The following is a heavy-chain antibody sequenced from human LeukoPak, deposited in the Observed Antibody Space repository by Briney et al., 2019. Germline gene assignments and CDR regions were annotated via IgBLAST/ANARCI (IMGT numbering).Heavy chain of an antibody. Sequence: SETLSLTCTVSGGSISSSSYYWGWIRQPPGKGLEWIGSIYYSGSTYYNPSLKSRVTISVDTSKNQFSLKLSSVTAADTAVYYCAREGIVVPAAIHYAFDIWGQGTMVTVSS. V-gene: IGHV4-39*02. J-gene: IGHJ3*02. CDR2: IYYSGST. D-gene: IGHD2-2*01. CDR1: GGSISSSSYY. CDR3: AREGIVVPAAIHYAFDI.